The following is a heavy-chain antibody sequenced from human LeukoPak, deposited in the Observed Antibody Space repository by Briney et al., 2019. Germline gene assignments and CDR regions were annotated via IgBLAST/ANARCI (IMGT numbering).Heavy chain of an antibody. V-gene: IGHV3-21*01. CDR3: ARDHSHYDSWFDP. D-gene: IGHD3-3*01. J-gene: IGHJ5*02. CDR2: ISSSSSYI. Sequence: PGGSLRLSCAASGFTFSSYSMNWVRQAPGKGLEWVSSISSSSSYIYYADSVKGRFTISRDNAKNSLYLQMNSLRAEDTAVYCCARDHSHYDSWFDPWGQGTLVTVSS. CDR1: GFTFSSYS.